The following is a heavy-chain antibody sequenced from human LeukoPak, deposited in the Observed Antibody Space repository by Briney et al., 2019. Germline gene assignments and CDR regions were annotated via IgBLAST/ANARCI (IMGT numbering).Heavy chain of an antibody. D-gene: IGHD3-22*01. Sequence: EASVKVSCKASGYTFTGYYMHWVRQAPGQGLEWMGWINPNSGGTNYAQKFQGGVTMTRDTSISTAYMELSRLRSDDTAVYYCARQWYYYDSSSAFDYWGQGTLVTVSS. CDR1: GYTFTGYY. CDR3: ARQWYYYDSSSAFDY. CDR2: INPNSGGT. V-gene: IGHV1-2*02. J-gene: IGHJ4*02.